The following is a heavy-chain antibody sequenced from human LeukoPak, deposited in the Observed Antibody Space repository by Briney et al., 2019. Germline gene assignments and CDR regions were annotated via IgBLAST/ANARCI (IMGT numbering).Heavy chain of an antibody. D-gene: IGHD3-10*01. J-gene: IGHJ6*02. CDR2: IYPGDSDT. CDR1: GYSFTSYW. Sequence: GESLKISCKGSGYSFTSYWIGWVRQMLGKGLEWMGIIYPGDSDTRYSPSFQGQVTISADKSISTAYLQWSSLKASDTAMYYCASWFGDPNYYYYGMDVWGQGTTVTVSS. V-gene: IGHV5-51*01. CDR3: ASWFGDPNYYYYGMDV.